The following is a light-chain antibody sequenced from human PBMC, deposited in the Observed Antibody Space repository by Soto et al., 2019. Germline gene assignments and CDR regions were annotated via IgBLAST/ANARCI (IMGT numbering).Light chain of an antibody. V-gene: IGLV2-23*01. CDR3: CSYAGSSTYV. CDR1: SSDVWSYNL. J-gene: IGLJ1*01. Sequence: QSALTQPASVSGSPGQSITISCTGTSSDVWSYNLVSWYQQHPGKAPKLMIYEGSKRPSGVSNRFSGSKSGNTASLTISGLQAEDEADYYCCSYAGSSTYVFGTGTQLTVL. CDR2: EGS.